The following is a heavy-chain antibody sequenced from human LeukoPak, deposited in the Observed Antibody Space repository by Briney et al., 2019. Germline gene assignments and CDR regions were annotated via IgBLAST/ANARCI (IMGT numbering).Heavy chain of an antibody. V-gene: IGHV4-59*08. D-gene: IGHD2-15*01. CDR3: ARSSGGSFKDYYYGMDV. CDR2: IYYSGST. CDR1: GGSISSYY. J-gene: IGHJ6*02. Sequence: SETLSLTCTVSGGSISSYYWSWTRQPPGKGLEWIGYIYYSGSTNYNPPLKSRVTISVDTSKNQFSLKLSSVTAADTAVYYCARSSGGSFKDYYYGMDVWGQGTTVTVSS.